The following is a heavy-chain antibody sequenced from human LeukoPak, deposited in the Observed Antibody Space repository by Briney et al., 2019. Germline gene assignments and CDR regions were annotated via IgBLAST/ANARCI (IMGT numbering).Heavy chain of an antibody. D-gene: IGHD2-15*01. J-gene: IGHJ4*02. CDR3: ARLERFCSGGTCYFGY. Sequence: GESLKISCQGSGYSFTSYWIGWVRQMPGKGLEWTGIIYPGDSDTRYSPSFQGQVTISADKSISTAYLQWSSLKASDTAMYYCARLERFCSGGTCYFGYWGQGTLVTVSS. CDR1: GYSFTSYW. V-gene: IGHV5-51*01. CDR2: IYPGDSDT.